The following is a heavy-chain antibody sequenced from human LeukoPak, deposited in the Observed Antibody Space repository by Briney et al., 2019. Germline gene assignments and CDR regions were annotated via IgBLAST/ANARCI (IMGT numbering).Heavy chain of an antibody. CDR2: IYSGGST. D-gene: IGHD2-2*02. CDR1: GFTVSSNY. V-gene: IGHV3-53*01. J-gene: IGHJ6*02. CDR3: ARAPRGYCSSTSCYTLYYYYGMDV. Sequence: GGSLRLSCAASGFTVSSNYMSWVRQAPGKGLEWVSVIYSGGSTYYADSVKGRFTISRDNSKNTLCLQMNSLRAEDTAVYYCARAPRGYCSSTSCYTLYYYYGMDVWGQGTTVTVSS.